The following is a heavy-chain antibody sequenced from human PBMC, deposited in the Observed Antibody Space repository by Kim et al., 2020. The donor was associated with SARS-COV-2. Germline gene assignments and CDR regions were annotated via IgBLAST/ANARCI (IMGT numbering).Heavy chain of an antibody. Sequence: GESLKISCKGSGYSFTSYWIGWVRQMPGKGLEWMGIIYPGDSDTRYSPSFQGQVTISADKSISTAYLQWSSLKASDTAMYYCARLGEWFGELLPEQVFDYWGQGTLVTVSS. CDR3: ARLGEWFGELLPEQVFDY. CDR2: IYPGDSDT. V-gene: IGHV5-51*01. J-gene: IGHJ4*02. D-gene: IGHD3-10*01. CDR1: GYSFTSYW.